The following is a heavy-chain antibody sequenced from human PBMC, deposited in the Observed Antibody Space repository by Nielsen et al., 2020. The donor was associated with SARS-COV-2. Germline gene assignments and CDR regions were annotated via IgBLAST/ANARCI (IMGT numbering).Heavy chain of an antibody. CDR2: IYPSVGST. CDR3: ARGAWLDP. D-gene: IGHD1-26*01. V-gene: IGHV1-46*01. Sequence: ASVKVSCKASGYSFTSYDMHWVRQAPGQRLEWMGVIYPSVGSTIYAQKFQGRVTMTRDTSTSTVSMELSSLRSEDTAVYYCARGAWLDPWGQGTLVTVSS. J-gene: IGHJ5*02. CDR1: GYSFTSYD.